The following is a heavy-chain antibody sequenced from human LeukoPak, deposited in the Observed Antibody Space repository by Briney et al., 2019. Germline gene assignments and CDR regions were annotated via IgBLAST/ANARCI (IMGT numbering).Heavy chain of an antibody. V-gene: IGHV4-38-2*02. D-gene: IGHD3-10*01. CDR3: ARGGYYGSGNDFRFDP. Sequence: SGTLSLTCTVSDDSISSGFYWGWIRQPPGKGLEWIGSIYHSGSTYYNPSLKSRVTISVDTSKNQFSLKLSSVTAADTAVYYCARGGYYGSGNDFRFDPWGQGTLVTVSS. CDR1: DDSISSGFY. J-gene: IGHJ5*02. CDR2: IYHSGST.